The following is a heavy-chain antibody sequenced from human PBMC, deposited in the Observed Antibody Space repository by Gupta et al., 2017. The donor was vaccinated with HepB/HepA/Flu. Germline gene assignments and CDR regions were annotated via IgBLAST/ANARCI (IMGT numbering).Heavy chain of an antibody. Sequence: EVQLLESGGGLVQPGGSLRLSCAASVFPFSSYAMSWVPEAPGKGLEWVSAISGSGGSTYYADSVKGRFTISRDNSKNTLYLQMNSLRAEDTAVYYCANPPRFTPRTPIAAAGPDDAFDIWGQGTMVTVSS. D-gene: IGHD6-13*01. CDR1: VFPFSSYA. CDR3: ANPPRFTPRTPIAAAGPDDAFDI. V-gene: IGHV3-23*01. J-gene: IGHJ3*02. CDR2: ISGSGGST.